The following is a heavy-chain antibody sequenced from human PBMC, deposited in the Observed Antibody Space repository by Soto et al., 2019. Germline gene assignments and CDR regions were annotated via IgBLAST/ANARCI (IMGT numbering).Heavy chain of an antibody. CDR3: VREVDTAMAVFDY. CDR2: IIPIFGTA. CDR1: GGTFSSYA. Sequence: SVKVSCKASGGTFSSYAISWVRQAPGQGLEWMGGIIPIFGTANYAQKFQGRVTITADESTSTAYMELSSLRSEDTAVYYCVREVDTAMAVFDYWGQGTLVTVS. J-gene: IGHJ4*02. V-gene: IGHV1-69*13. D-gene: IGHD5-18*01.